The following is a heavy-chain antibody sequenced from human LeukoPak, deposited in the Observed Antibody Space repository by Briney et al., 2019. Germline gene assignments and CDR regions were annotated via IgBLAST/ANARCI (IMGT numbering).Heavy chain of an antibody. Sequence: GGSLRLSCATSGFSFSSYAVSWVRQAPGKGLEWVSAMSSSDDGRYYAASVRGRFTISRDTSRSTLYLQMNSLRAEDAAVYYCAKAPVTSCRGAFCYPFDYWGQGTLVTVSS. CDR3: AKAPVTSCRGAFCYPFDY. CDR2: MSSSDDGR. CDR1: GFSFSSYA. J-gene: IGHJ4*02. V-gene: IGHV3-23*01. D-gene: IGHD2-15*01.